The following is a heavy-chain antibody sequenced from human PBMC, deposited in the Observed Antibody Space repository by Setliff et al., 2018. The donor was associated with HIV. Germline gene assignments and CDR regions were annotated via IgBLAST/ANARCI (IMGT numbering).Heavy chain of an antibody. CDR2: ISTNTGTP. V-gene: IGHV7-4-1*02. J-gene: IGHJ6*03. Sequence: GASVKVSCKASGYSISNYAINWVRQAPGQGLEWMGWISTNTGTPTYAQGFTGRFVFSLDTSVSTAYLEISSLKAEDTAVYYCAPTISTYMDVWVKGTTVTVSS. D-gene: IGHD1-20*01. CDR3: APTISTYMDV. CDR1: GYSISNYA.